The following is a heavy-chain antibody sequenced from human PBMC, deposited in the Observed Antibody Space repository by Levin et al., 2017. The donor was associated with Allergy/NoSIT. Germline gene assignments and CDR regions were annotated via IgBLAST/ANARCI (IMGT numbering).Heavy chain of an antibody. CDR3: ARDHRDMKMVTHPQYFYCMDV. CDR1: GGTFSGYA. V-gene: IGHV1-69*06. J-gene: IGHJ6*03. CDR2: IIPLFATA. Sequence: PGESLKISCKASGGTFSGYAITWVRQAPGQRLEWMGGIIPLFATANYAQKFQGRITITADKSTTTVYMELSRLTSEDTAIYYCARDHRDMKMVTHPQYFYCMDVWGNGTTVTVSS. D-gene: IGHD4-23*01.